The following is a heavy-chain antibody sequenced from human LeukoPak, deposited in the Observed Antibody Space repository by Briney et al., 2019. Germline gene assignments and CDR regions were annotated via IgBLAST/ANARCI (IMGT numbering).Heavy chain of an antibody. V-gene: IGHV5-10-1*01. Sequence: GESLRISCKGSGYSFTSYWISWVRQMPGKGLEWMGRIDLSDSYTNYSPSFQGHVTISADKSISTAYLQWSSLKASDTAMYYCAIYYGSGSSFDYWGQGTLVTVSS. CDR1: GYSFTSYW. J-gene: IGHJ4*02. D-gene: IGHD3-10*01. CDR3: AIYYGSGSSFDY. CDR2: IDLSDSYT.